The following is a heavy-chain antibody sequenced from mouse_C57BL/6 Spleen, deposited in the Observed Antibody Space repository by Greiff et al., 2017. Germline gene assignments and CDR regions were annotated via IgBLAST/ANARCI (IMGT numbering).Heavy chain of an antibody. CDR2: IYPGSGNT. V-gene: IGHV1-76*01. Sequence: VMLVESGAELVRPGASVKLSCKASGYTFTDYYINWVKQRPGQGLEWIARIYPGSGNTYYNEKFKGKATLTAEKSSSTAYMQLSSLTSEDSAVYFCARRNWDFAMDYWGQGTSVTVSS. J-gene: IGHJ4*01. D-gene: IGHD4-1*01. CDR1: GYTFTDYY. CDR3: ARRNWDFAMDY.